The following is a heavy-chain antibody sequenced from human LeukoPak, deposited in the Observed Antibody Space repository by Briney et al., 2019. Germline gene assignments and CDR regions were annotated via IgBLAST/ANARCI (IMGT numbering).Heavy chain of an antibody. D-gene: IGHD3-10*01. CDR1: GFTFGDYA. J-gene: IGHJ4*02. CDR2: IRSKAYGGTK. V-gene: IGHV3-49*03. Sequence: GGSLRLSCTASGFTFGDYAMSWFRQAPGKGLEWVGFIRSKAYGGTKEYAASVNGRFTISRDASKSIAYLQMNTLKTEDTAVYYCTRVGVLLWFGEYRGADYWGQGTLVTVSS. CDR3: TRVGVLLWFGEYRGADY.